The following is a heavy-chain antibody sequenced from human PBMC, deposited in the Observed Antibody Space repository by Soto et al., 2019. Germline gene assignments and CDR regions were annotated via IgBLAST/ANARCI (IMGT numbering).Heavy chain of an antibody. Sequence: QITLKESGPTLVKPTQTLTLTCTFSGFSLSTSGVGVGWIRQPPGKALEWLALIYWDDDKRYSPSLKSRLTITKDTSKSQVVLTLTNRDPVDTATYYCAHFSYASGSFPLFDYWGQGALVAVSS. CDR1: GFSLSTSGVG. J-gene: IGHJ4*02. V-gene: IGHV2-5*02. D-gene: IGHD3-10*01. CDR3: AHFSYASGSFPLFDY. CDR2: IYWDDDK.